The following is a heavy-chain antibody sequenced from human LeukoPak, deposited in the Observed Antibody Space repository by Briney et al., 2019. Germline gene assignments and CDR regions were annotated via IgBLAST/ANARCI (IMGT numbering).Heavy chain of an antibody. J-gene: IGHJ6*02. CDR2: INHSGST. D-gene: IGHD3-10*01. V-gene: IGHV4-34*01. CDR3: ARVSYYGSGNGMDV. Sequence: SETLSLTCAVYGGSFSGYYWSWIRQPPGKGLEWIGEINHSGSTNYNPSLKSRVTISVDTSKNRFSLKLSSVTAADTAVYYCARVSYYGSGNGMDVWGQGTLVTVSS. CDR1: GGSFSGYY.